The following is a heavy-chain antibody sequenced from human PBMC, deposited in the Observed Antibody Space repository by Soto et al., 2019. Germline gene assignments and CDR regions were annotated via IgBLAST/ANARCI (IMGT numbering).Heavy chain of an antibody. J-gene: IGHJ4*02. V-gene: IGHV1-46*01. CDR1: GYIFTKNY. Sequence: QVQLVQSGAEVKKPGASVRVSCKASGYIFTKNYIHWVRQAPGKEIQWMGMIDPSGGGTSYAQKFHGRVDMTRDTSTDTVYLELSSLRSEDTAVYYCARNVYCGGDCYYYYFDFWGQGTLVTVSS. D-gene: IGHD2-21*02. CDR2: IDPSGGGT. CDR3: ARNVYCGGDCYYYYFDF.